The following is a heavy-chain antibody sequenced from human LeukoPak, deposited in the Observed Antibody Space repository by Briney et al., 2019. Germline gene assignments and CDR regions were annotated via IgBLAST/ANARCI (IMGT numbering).Heavy chain of an antibody. V-gene: IGHV3-53*01. D-gene: IGHD6-13*01. J-gene: IGHJ4*02. CDR2: IYSGSST. CDR3: ARLYSSSWYLDY. CDR1: AFIVISNY. Sequence: SGGSLRISCSASAFIVISNYMSWVLQAAGKGLQWVSVIYSGSSTYYADSVKGRFTITRDNSKNTLYFQMNSLRAEDTAVYYCARLYSSSWYLDYWGEGTLVSVS.